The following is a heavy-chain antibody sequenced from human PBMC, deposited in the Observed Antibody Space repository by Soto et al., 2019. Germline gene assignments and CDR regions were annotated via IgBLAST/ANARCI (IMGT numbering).Heavy chain of an antibody. Sequence: QVQLVQSGAEVKKPGSSVKVSCKASGGTFSSYAISWVRQAPGQGLEWMGGIIPIFGTANYAQKFQGRVTITADESTSTAYMELSSLRSEDTAVYYCARNGGVSMESDYYYYGMDVWGQGTTVTVSS. CDR3: ARNGGVSMESDYYYYGMDV. D-gene: IGHD3-16*01. V-gene: IGHV1-69*12. CDR1: GGTFSSYA. J-gene: IGHJ6*02. CDR2: IIPIFGTA.